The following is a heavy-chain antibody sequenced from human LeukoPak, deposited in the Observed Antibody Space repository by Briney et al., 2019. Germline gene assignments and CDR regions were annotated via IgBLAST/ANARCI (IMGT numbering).Heavy chain of an antibody. Sequence: PGGSLRLSCAASGFTFSSYGMHWVRQAPGKGLEWVAVISFDASNKYYANSVKGRFTISRDNSKNTLYLQMNSLRAEDAAVYYCATEGSFDYWGQGTLVTVSS. J-gene: IGHJ4*02. CDR1: GFTFSSYG. CDR3: ATEGSFDY. V-gene: IGHV3-30*03. CDR2: ISFDASNK.